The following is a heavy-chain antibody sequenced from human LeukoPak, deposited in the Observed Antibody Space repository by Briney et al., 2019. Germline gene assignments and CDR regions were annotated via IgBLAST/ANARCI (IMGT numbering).Heavy chain of an antibody. CDR3: ARDPYVRITMVRGVIPSYLDV. V-gene: IGHV1-46*01. CDR2: INPSGGST. D-gene: IGHD3-10*01. Sequence: ASVKVSCKASGGTSISYAINWVRQAPGQGLEWMGIINPSGGSTSYAQKFQGRVTMTRDTSTSTVYMELSSLRSEDTAVYYCARDPYVRITMVRGVIPSYLDVWGKGTTVTISS. CDR1: GGTSISYA. J-gene: IGHJ6*03.